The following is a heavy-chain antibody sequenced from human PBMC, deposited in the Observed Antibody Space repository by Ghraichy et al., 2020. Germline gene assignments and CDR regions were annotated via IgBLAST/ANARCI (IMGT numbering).Heavy chain of an antibody. V-gene: IGHV4-38-2*02. Sequence: SETLSLTCAVSGYSISSGYYWGWIRQPPGKGLEWIGSIYHSGGTYYNPSLKSRVTISVDTSKNQFSLKLSSVTAADTAVYYCARDPSVYYYDSSGSKSFDYWGQGTLVTVSS. CDR2: IYHSGGT. D-gene: IGHD3-22*01. CDR3: ARDPSVYYYDSSGSKSFDY. CDR1: GYSISSGYY. J-gene: IGHJ4*02.